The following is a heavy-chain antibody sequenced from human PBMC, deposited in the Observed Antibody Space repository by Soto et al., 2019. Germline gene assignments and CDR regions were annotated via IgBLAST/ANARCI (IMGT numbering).Heavy chain of an antibody. Sequence: EVQLVESGGTLVQPGGSLQLSCAASGFTFSGAAMHWVRQASGKGLEWVGRTRGKAYNYATAYAASMKGRFIISRDDSKNTAYLQMNSLENEDTAMYYCTRPSEGRTGYDWYFDLWGRGTLVTVSS. CDR2: TRGKAYNYAT. J-gene: IGHJ2*01. CDR3: TRPSEGRTGYDWYFDL. CDR1: GFTFSGAA. V-gene: IGHV3-73*02. D-gene: IGHD1-1*01.